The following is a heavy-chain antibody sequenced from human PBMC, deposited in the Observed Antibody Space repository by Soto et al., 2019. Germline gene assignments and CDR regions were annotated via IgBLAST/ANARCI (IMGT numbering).Heavy chain of an antibody. CDR1: GFTFSSYD. Sequence: GGSLRLSCAASGFTFSSYDMQWVRQATGKGLEWVSAIGTAGDTYYPGSVKGRFTISRENAKNSLYLQMNSLRAGDTAVYYCARDLSPYYDFSAGMDVWGQGTTVTVSS. J-gene: IGHJ6*02. D-gene: IGHD3-3*01. V-gene: IGHV3-13*04. CDR3: ARDLSPYYDFSAGMDV. CDR2: IGTAGDT.